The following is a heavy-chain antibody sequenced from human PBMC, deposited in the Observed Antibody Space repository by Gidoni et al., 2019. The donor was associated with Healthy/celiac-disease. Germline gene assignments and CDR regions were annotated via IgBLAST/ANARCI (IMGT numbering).Heavy chain of an antibody. CDR3: ARGPDFDFWSGHIFDY. CDR2: INHSGST. CDR1: GGSFSGYS. J-gene: IGHJ4*02. D-gene: IGHD3-3*01. V-gene: IGHV4-34*01. Sequence: QVQLQQWGAGLLKPSETLSLTCAVYGGSFSGYSWTWIRQPPGKGLEWVGEINHSGSTNYNPSLKSRVTISVDTSKNQFSLKLSSVTAADTAIYFCARGPDFDFWSGHIFDYWGQGTLVTVSS.